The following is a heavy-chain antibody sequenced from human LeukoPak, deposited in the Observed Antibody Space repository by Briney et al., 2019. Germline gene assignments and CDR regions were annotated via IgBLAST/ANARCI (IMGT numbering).Heavy chain of an antibody. D-gene: IGHD5-24*01. J-gene: IGHJ4*02. CDR1: GASISSTNW. Sequence: SETLSLTCAVSGASISSTNWWSWVRQPPGKGLEWIGEIYHSGSTNYNPSLKSRVTISVDTSKNQFSLKLSSVTAADTAVYYCARGGEMATDFDYWGQGTLVTVSS. CDR3: ARGGEMATDFDY. V-gene: IGHV4-4*02. CDR2: IYHSGST.